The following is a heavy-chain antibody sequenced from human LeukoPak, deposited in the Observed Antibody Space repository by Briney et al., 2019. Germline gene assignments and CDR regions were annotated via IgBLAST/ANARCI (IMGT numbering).Heavy chain of an antibody. CDR3: ARIAMAGIGDGFDI. CDR1: GFTFSSYV. J-gene: IGHJ3*02. Sequence: GGSLRLSCAASGFTFSSYVMSWVRQAPGKGLEWVSGINWNGGSTGYADSVKGRFTISRDNARNSLYLQVNSLRAEDTALYYCARIAMAGIGDGFDIWGQGAMVTVSS. V-gene: IGHV3-20*04. D-gene: IGHD6-19*01. CDR2: INWNGGST.